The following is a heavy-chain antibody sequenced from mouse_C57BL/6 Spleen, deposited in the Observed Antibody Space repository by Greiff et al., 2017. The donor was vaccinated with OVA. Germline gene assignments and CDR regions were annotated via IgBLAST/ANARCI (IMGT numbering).Heavy chain of an antibody. CDR2: ISSGGSYT. D-gene: IGHD1-1*01. J-gene: IGHJ2*01. Sequence: EVKLMESGGDLVKPGGSLKLSCAASGFTFSSYGMSWVRQTPDQRLEWVATISSGGSYTYYPDSVKGRFTISRDNAKNTLYLQLSRLTSEDTAMYYCARQVTVVATGYVDYWGQGTTLTVSS. V-gene: IGHV5-6*01. CDR3: ARQVTVVATGYVDY. CDR1: GFTFSSYG.